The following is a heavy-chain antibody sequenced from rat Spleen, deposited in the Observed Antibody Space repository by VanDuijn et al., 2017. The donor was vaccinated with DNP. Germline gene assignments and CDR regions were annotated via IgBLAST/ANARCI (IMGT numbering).Heavy chain of an antibody. D-gene: IGHD1-1*01. CDR2: ISSGGST. J-gene: IGHJ2*01. CDR1: GFSLTSYG. CDR3: ARIAWSYFDY. V-gene: IGHV2S8*01. Sequence: QVQLKESGPGLVQPSETLSLPCTVSGFSLTSYGVSWVRQPPGKGLEWIAAISSGGSTSYNSALKSRLSISRDTSKSQVFLKMNSLQTEDTAMYFCARIAWSYFDYWGQGVMVTVSS.